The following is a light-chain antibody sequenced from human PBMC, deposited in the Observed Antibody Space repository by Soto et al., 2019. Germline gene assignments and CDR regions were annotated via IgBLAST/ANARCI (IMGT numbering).Light chain of an antibody. Sequence: QTVVTQEPSFSVSPGGTVTLTCGLTSGSVSTNHYPTWYQQTPGQTPRTLIYGTSTRSSRVPDRFSGSILGNKAALTITRAKADDESDYYCVLYMGSGYVVFGGGTKRTVL. V-gene: IGLV8-61*01. CDR3: VLYMGSGYVV. J-gene: IGLJ2*01. CDR1: SGSVSTNHY. CDR2: GTS.